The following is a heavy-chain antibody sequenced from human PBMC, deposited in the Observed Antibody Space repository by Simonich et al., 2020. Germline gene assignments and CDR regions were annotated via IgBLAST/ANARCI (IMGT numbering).Heavy chain of an antibody. J-gene: IGHJ2*01. Sequence: EVQLVESGGGLVQPGGSLRLSCAASGFTFSSYGMHWVRQAPGKGLVWVYRINSDGSSTSYADSVKGRFTISRDNAKNTLYLQMNSLRAEDTAVYYCAREAGDLWYFDLWCRGTLVTVSS. CDR1: GFTFSSYG. V-gene: IGHV3-74*01. CDR3: AREAGDLWYFDL. D-gene: IGHD7-27*01. CDR2: INSDGSST.